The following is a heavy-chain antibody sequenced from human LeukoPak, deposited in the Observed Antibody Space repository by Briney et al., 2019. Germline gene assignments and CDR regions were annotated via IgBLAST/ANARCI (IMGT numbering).Heavy chain of an antibody. V-gene: IGHV4-34*01. CDR1: GGSFSGYY. J-gene: IGHJ4*02. D-gene: IGHD4-23*01. CDR2: INHSGST. CDR3: ARGGWSSGNLKYFDY. Sequence: PSETLSLTCAVYGGSFSGYYWSWIRQPPGKGLEWIGEINHSGSTNYNLSLKSRVTISVDTSKNQFSLKLSSVTAADTAVYYCARGGWSSGNLKYFDYWGQGTLVTVSS.